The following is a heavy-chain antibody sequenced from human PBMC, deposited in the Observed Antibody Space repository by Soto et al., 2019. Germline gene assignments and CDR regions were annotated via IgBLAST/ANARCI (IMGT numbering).Heavy chain of an antibody. CDR2: IIPIFGTA. V-gene: IGHV1-69*01. CDR1: GGTFSSYA. CDR3: ARDHTPYSSSWLYY. Sequence: QVQLVQSGAEVKKPGSSVKVSCKASGGTFSSYAISWVRQAPGQGLEWMGGIIPIFGTAKYAQKLQGRVTITADESTSTAYLELSSLRSEDTAVYYCARDHTPYSSSWLYYWGQGTLVTVSS. J-gene: IGHJ4*02. D-gene: IGHD6-13*01.